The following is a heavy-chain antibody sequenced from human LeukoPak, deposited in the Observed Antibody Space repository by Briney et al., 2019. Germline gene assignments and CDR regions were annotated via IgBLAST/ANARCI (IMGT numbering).Heavy chain of an antibody. D-gene: IGHD2-15*01. CDR3: AKGGYCSGGSCPLVTAIRFFDY. CDR1: GFTFDDYA. Sequence: HAGGSLRLSCAASGFTFDDYAMPWVRQAPGKGLEWVSGISWNSGSIGYADSVKGRFTISRDNAKNSLYLQMNSLRAEDTALYYCAKGGYCSGGSCPLVTAIRFFDYWGQGTLVTVSS. CDR2: ISWNSGSI. J-gene: IGHJ4*02. V-gene: IGHV3-9*01.